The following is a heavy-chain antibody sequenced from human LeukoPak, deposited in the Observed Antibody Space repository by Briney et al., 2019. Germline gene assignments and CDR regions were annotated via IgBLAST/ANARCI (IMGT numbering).Heavy chain of an antibody. J-gene: IGHJ4*02. Sequence: GGSLRLSCAASGFTFSSYWMSWVRQAPGKGLEWVANIKQDGSEKYYVDSVKGRFTISRDNAKNSLYLQMNSLRAEDTAVYYCARRQGSYFDISGYYYGWGQGTLVTVSS. D-gene: IGHD3-22*01. CDR3: ARRQGSYFDISGYYYG. CDR1: GFTFSSYW. CDR2: IKQDGSEK. V-gene: IGHV3-7*01.